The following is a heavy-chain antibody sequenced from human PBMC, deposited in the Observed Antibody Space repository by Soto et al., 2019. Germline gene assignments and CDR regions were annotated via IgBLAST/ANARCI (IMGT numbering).Heavy chain of an antibody. Sequence: PSETLSLTCTVSGGSISSGDYYWSWIRQPPGKGLEWIGYIYYSGSTYYNPSLKSRVTISVDTSKNQFSLKLSSVTAADTAVYYCASSSITMIGSEWFDPWGQGTLVTVSS. CDR3: ASSSITMIGSEWFDP. J-gene: IGHJ5*02. D-gene: IGHD3-22*01. CDR2: IYYSGST. CDR1: GGSISSGDYY. V-gene: IGHV4-30-4*01.